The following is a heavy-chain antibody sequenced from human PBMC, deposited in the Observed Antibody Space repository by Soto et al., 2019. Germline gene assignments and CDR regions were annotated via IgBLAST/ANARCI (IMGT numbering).Heavy chain of an antibody. V-gene: IGHV3-23*01. CDR2: ISGSGGST. CDR3: AKDPRYCSGGSCSY. J-gene: IGHJ4*02. D-gene: IGHD2-15*01. CDR1: GFTFSSYA. Sequence: TGGSLRLSCAASGFTFSSYAMSWVRQAPGKGLEWVSAISGSGGSTYYADSVKGRFTISRDNSKNTLYLQMNSLRAEDTAVYYCAKDPRYCSGGSCSYWGQGTLVTVSS.